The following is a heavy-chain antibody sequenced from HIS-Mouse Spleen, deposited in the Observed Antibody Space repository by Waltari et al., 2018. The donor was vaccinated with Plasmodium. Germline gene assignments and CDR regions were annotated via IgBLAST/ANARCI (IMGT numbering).Heavy chain of an antibody. Sequence: QVQLQQWGAGLLKPSETLSLTCAVYGGSFSGYSWSWIRQPPGTGLEWIGEINHSGSTNYNPSLKSRVTISVDTSKNQFSLKLSSVTAADTAVYYCARGPGYSSGWYYFDYWGQGTLVTVSS. V-gene: IGHV4-34*01. CDR1: GGSFSGYS. D-gene: IGHD6-19*01. CDR3: ARGPGYSSGWYYFDY. CDR2: INHSGST. J-gene: IGHJ4*02.